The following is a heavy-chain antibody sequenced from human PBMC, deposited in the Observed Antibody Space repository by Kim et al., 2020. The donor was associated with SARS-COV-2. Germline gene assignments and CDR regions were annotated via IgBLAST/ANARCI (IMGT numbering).Heavy chain of an antibody. CDR3: ASYYGDYEEDY. Sequence: YYADPVQGRFPISRDNAKKALYLKMNSLRAEDTAVYYCASYYGDYEEDYWGQGTLVTVSS. V-gene: IGHV3-11*01. J-gene: IGHJ4*02. D-gene: IGHD4-17*01.